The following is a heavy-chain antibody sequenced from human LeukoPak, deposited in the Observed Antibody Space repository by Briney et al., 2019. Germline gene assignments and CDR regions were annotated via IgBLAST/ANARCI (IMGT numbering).Heavy chain of an antibody. CDR2: IYYSGST. V-gene: IGHV4-31*03. D-gene: IGHD1-26*01. CDR3: AREVGARGDY. Sequence: SETLSLTCTVSGGSISSGGYYWSWLRQHPGKGLEWIGYIYYSGSTYYNPSLKSRVTISVDTSKNQFSLKLSSVTAADTAVYYCAREVGARGDYWGQGTLVTVSS. CDR1: GGSISSGGYY. J-gene: IGHJ4*02.